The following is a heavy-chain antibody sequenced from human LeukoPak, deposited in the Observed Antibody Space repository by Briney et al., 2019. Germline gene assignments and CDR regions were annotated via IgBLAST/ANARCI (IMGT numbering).Heavy chain of an antibody. CDR1: GYSISSGYY. J-gene: IGHJ3*02. CDR2: IYHSGST. D-gene: IGHD2-21*02. CDR3: ARSPLAYCGGDCMIGAFDI. V-gene: IGHV4-38-2*02. Sequence: SETLSLTCTVSGYSISSGYYWGWIRPPPGKGLEWIGSIYHSGSTYYNPSLKSRVTISVDTSKNQFSLKLSSVTAADTAVYYCARSPLAYCGGDCMIGAFDIWGQGTMVTVSS.